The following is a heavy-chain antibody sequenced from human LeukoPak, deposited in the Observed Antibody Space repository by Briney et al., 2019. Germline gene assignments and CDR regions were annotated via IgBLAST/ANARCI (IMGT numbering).Heavy chain of an antibody. CDR1: GGSFSGYY. Sequence: SETMSLTCAVYGGSFSGYYWSWIRQPPGKGLEWIGEINHSGSTNYNPSLKSRVTISVDTSKNQFSLKLSSVTAADTAVYYCARGRDGYRDYWGQGTLVTVSS. CDR3: ARGRDGYRDY. V-gene: IGHV4-34*01. D-gene: IGHD5-24*01. J-gene: IGHJ4*02. CDR2: INHSGST.